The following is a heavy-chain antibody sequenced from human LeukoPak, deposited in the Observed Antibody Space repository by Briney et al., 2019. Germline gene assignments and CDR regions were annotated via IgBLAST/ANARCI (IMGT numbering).Heavy chain of an antibody. D-gene: IGHD3-10*01. CDR3: ARGGITMVRGVNTELYY. Sequence: GRSLRLSCAASGFTFSSYAMHWVRQAPGKGLEWVAVISYDGSNKYYADSVKGRFTISRDNSKNTLYLQMNSLRAEDTAVYYCARGGITMVRGVNTELYYWGQGTLVTVSS. CDR1: GFTFSSYA. J-gene: IGHJ4*02. V-gene: IGHV3-30*04. CDR2: ISYDGSNK.